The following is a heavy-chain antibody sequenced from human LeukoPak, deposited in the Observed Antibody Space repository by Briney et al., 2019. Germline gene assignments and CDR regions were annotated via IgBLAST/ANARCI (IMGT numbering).Heavy chain of an antibody. V-gene: IGHV5-51*01. Sequence: RGESLKISCEGSGYSFTSYWISWVRQMPGKGLEWMGIIYLDDSDTRYSPSFQGQVTFSADKSISTAYLQWSNLKASDAAMYYCARRPVGGSGSYQWFDPWGQGTLVTVSS. CDR3: ARRPVGGSGSYQWFDP. CDR2: IYLDDSDT. D-gene: IGHD3-10*01. J-gene: IGHJ5*02. CDR1: GYSFTSYW.